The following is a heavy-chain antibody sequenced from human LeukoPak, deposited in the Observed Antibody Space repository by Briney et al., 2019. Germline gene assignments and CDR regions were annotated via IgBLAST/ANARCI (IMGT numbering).Heavy chain of an antibody. V-gene: IGHV3-33*01. CDR1: GFTFSSYG. CDR3: ARDDDFASGMDV. Sequence: GGSLRLSCAASGFTFSSYGMHWVRQAPGKGLEWVAVIWYDGSNKYYADSAKGRFTISRDNSKNTLYLQMNSLRAEDTAVYYCARDDDFASGMDVWGQGTTVTVSS. J-gene: IGHJ6*02. D-gene: IGHD3/OR15-3a*01. CDR2: IWYDGSNK.